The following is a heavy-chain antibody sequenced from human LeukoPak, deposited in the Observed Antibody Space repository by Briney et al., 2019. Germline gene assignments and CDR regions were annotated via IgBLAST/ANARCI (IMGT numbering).Heavy chain of an antibody. CDR2: IYSSGTT. D-gene: IGHD4-23*01. CDR3: VRTYNGNSHFDY. J-gene: IGHJ4*02. CDR1: GGSISSYY. V-gene: IGHV4-4*07. Sequence: SETLSLTCTVSGGSISSYYWSWIRQPAGKGLEWIGRIYSSGTTNYNPSLKSRVTMSVDTSKNQFSLRLSSMTAADTAVYYCVRTYNGNSHFDYWGQGTLVTVSS.